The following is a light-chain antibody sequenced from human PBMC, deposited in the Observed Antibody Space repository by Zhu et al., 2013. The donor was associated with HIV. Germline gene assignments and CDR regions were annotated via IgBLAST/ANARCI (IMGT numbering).Light chain of an antibody. CDR2: DVS. CDR1: SSDLGTYDY. V-gene: IGLV2-8*01. CDR3: SSYASSNNVI. Sequence: QSALTQPPSSSGSPGQSVTISCTGTSSDLGTYDYVSWYQQYPGKAPKLIIYDVSQRPSGVPDRFSGSKSGSVASLTVSGLRAEDEAEYFCSSYASSNNVIFGGGTKVTVL. J-gene: IGLJ2*01.